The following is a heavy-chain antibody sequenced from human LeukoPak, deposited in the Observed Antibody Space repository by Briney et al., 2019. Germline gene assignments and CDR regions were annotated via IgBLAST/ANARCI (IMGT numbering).Heavy chain of an antibody. D-gene: IGHD3-10*01. V-gene: IGHV3-48*01. CDR3: ARGIFYGSGSQSFDY. Sequence: PGGSLRLSCAASGFTFSYYSMSWIRQAPGKGLQWISYISGSSNTKHFADSVKGRFTSSRDNAKESLYLQMDSLRAEDTAFYYCARGIFYGSGSQSFDYWGQGTLVTVSS. CDR1: GFTFSYYS. J-gene: IGHJ4*02. CDR2: ISGSSNTK.